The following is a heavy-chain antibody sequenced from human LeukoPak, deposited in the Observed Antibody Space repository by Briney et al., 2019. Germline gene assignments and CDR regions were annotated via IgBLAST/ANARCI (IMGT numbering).Heavy chain of an antibody. D-gene: IGHD2-2*01. J-gene: IGHJ6*02. CDR3: ARCLGSTSCYVGMDV. CDR1: GGTFSSYA. CDR2: IIPIFGTA. V-gene: IGHV1-69*13. Sequence: GASVNVSCKASGGTFSSYAISWVRQAPGQGLEWMGGIIPIFGTANYAQKFQGRVTITADESTSTAYMELSSLRSEDTAVYYCARCLGSTSCYVGMDVWGQGTTVTVSS.